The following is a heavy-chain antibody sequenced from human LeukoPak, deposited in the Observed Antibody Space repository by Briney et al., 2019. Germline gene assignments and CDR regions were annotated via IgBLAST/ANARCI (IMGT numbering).Heavy chain of an antibody. CDR1: GFSFSDYY. D-gene: IGHD2-8*02. CDR2: ISSRSTYL. Sequence: GGSLRLSCTASGFSFSDYYMSWIRQAPGKGLEWISYISSRSTYLCDADSVEGLFTISIDNAKNLLFLQMNSLRVEDTALYYCARGGTGAFDYWGQGILVTVSS. CDR3: ARGGTGAFDY. J-gene: IGHJ4*02. V-gene: IGHV3-11*06.